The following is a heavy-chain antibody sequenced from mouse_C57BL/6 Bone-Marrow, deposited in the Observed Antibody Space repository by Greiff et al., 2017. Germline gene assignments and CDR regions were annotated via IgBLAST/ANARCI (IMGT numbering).Heavy chain of an antibody. CDR3: ARGEGY. Sequence: QVQLQQPGAELVKPGASVKLSCKASGYTFTSYWMQWVKQRPGQGLEWIGEIDPSDSYTNYNQKFKCKATLTVDTSSSTAYMQRSSLTSEDSAVYYCARGEGYWGQGTTLTVSS. CDR1: GYTFTSYW. V-gene: IGHV1-50*01. CDR2: IDPSDSYT. J-gene: IGHJ2*01.